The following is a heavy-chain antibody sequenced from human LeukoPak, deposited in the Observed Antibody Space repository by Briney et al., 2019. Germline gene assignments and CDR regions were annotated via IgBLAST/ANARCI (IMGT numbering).Heavy chain of an antibody. CDR1: GFTFSSYA. J-gene: IGHJ3*02. V-gene: IGHV3-23*01. CDR2: IGYTGDST. D-gene: IGHD4-23*01. Sequence: GGSLRLSCAASGFTFSSYAMNWVRQAPGKGLEWVSGIGYTGDSTFYADSVKGRFTVSRDSSKNTLFLHMNSLRAEDTALYYCAKSPTVDAAFDIWGQGTMVTVPS. CDR3: AKSPTVDAAFDI.